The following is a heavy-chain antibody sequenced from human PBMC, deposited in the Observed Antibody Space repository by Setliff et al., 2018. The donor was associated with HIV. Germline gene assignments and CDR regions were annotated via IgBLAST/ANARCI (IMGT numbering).Heavy chain of an antibody. CDR2: LFTSGKT. V-gene: IGHV4-4*07. D-gene: IGHD3-3*01. J-gene: IGHJ6*03. CDR3: ARDLFNEWQGHYYYYMDV. CDR1: GGSVSLYY. Sequence: SETLSLTCTVSGGSVSLYYWNWMRQPVGKGLEWIGRLFTSGKTIFSPSLKSRVSMSVDTSKNAVSLKLDSVTARDSAVYFCARDLFNEWQGHYYYYMDVWGKGTTVTVSS.